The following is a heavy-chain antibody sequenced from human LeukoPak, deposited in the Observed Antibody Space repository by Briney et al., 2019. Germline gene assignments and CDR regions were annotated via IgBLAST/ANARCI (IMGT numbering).Heavy chain of an antibody. CDR2: ISSSSSYI. V-gene: IGHV3-21*04. CDR1: GFTFSSYS. Sequence: GGSLRLSCAASGFTFSSYSMNWVRQAPGKGLEWVSSISSSSSYIYYADSVKGRFTISRDNSKNTLYLQMNGLRAEDTAVYYCASNLPYSSSWFNFDYWGQGTLVTVSS. J-gene: IGHJ4*02. CDR3: ASNLPYSSSWFNFDY. D-gene: IGHD6-13*01.